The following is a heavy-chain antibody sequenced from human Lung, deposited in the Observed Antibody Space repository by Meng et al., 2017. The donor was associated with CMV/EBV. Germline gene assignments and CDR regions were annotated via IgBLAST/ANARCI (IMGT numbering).Heavy chain of an antibody. J-gene: IGHJ6*02. CDR2: ISNDGSNE. CDR3: ATVISSYSSTWEYNLYYAYYGMDD. CDR1: GFSFSTYG. D-gene: IGHD6-13*01. V-gene: IGHV3-30-3*01. Sequence: GGSLRLXCEASGFSFSTYGMHWVRQAPGKGLQWVALISNDGSNEYYADSVEGRFTISRDNSRNTLYLQMNSLRTEDTAVYYCATVISSYSSTWEYNLYYAYYGMDDWGQGXTVTVSS.